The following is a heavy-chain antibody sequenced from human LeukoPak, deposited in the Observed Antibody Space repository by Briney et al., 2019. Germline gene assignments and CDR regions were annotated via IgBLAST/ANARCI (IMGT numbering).Heavy chain of an antibody. D-gene: IGHD3-22*01. CDR1: GFTFSSYA. CDR2: ISGSGGSA. J-gene: IGHJ4*02. CDR3: AKGVRRSSDYSSPVDY. V-gene: IGHV3-23*01. Sequence: GGSLRLSCAASGFTFSSYAMSWVRQAPGKGLEWVSAISGSGGSAYYADSVKGRFTISRDNSRNTLYLQMNSLRAEDTAVYYCAKGVRRSSDYSSPVDYWGQGTLVTVSS.